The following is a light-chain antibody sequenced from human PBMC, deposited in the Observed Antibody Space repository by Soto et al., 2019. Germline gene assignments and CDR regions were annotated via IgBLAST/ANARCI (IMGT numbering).Light chain of an antibody. CDR1: QSISSY. CDR2: AAS. V-gene: IGKV1-39*01. CDR3: QQSYSTPST. Sequence: DIQMTQSPSSLSASVGERVTITCRASQSISSYLNWYQQKPGKAPKLLIYAASSLQSGVPSRFSGSGSGTDFTLTISSLQPEDFATYYCQQSYSTPSTFCQGTRLEIK. J-gene: IGKJ5*01.